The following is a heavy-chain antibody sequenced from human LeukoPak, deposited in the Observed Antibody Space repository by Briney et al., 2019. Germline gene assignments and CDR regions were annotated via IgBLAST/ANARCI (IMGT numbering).Heavy chain of an antibody. CDR3: AKDLRSDGTYYDY. CDR1: GFTFSNYG. J-gene: IGHJ4*02. Sequence: GGSLRLSCAASGFTFSNYGMHWVRQAPGKGLELVAFIRSGGINKYYADSVKGRFTISRDNSQNTLFLQMNSLRAEDTALYYCAKDLRSDGTYYDYWGQGTLVTVSP. CDR2: IRSGGINK. V-gene: IGHV3-30*02. D-gene: IGHD2-15*01.